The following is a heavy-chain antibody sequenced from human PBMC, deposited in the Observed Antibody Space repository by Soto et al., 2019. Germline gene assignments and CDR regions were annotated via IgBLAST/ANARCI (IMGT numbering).Heavy chain of an antibody. J-gene: IGHJ6*02. CDR3: ARVGGYGMDV. CDR2: IYHCGST. V-gene: IGHV4-38-2*01. Sequence: PSETLSLTCAVSGYSISSGYYWGWIRQPPGKGLEWIGSIYHCGSTYYNPSLKSRVNISVDTSKNQFSLKLSSVTAADTAVYYCARVGGYGMDVWGQGTTVTVSS. D-gene: IGHD3-10*01. CDR1: GYSISSGYY.